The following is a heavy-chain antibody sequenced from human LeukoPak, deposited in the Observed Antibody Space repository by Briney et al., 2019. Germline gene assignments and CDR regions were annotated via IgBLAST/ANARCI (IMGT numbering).Heavy chain of an antibody. CDR2: IIPKFGST. V-gene: IGHV1-69*05. CDR1: GGTFSVYS. J-gene: IGHJ1*01. CDR3: ARDNLAPSGVKYFHL. Sequence: SVKVSCKASGGTFSVYSLNWVRQAPGQGLEWMGGIIPKFGSTNYAQKFHDRLSITTDESTTTAYMELSSLRSEDTALYFCARDNLAPSGVKYFHLWGPGTLVTVSS. D-gene: IGHD3-16*02.